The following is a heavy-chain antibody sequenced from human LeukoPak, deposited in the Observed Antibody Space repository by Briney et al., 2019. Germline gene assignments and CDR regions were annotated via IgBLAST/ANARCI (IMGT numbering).Heavy chain of an antibody. CDR2: IIPILGIA. CDR3: ARDAGIIAVAGITTRLDYFDY. Sequence: GSSVKVSCKASGGTFSSYAISWVRQAPGQGLEWMGRIIPILGIANYAQKFQGRVTITADKSTSTAYMELSSLRSEDTAVYYCARDAGIIAVAGITTRLDYFDYWGQGTLVTVSS. V-gene: IGHV1-69*04. J-gene: IGHJ4*02. D-gene: IGHD6-19*01. CDR1: GGTFSSYA.